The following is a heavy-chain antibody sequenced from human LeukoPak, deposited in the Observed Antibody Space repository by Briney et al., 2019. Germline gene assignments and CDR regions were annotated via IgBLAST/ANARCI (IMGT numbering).Heavy chain of an antibody. CDR1: GFTFSSYS. Sequence: PGGSLRLSCAASGFTFSSYSMNWVRQAPGKGLEWVSSISSSSSYIYYADSVKGRFTISRDNAKNSLYLQMNSLRAEDTAVYYCARDLGIVVVPAAFDIWGQGTMVTISS. J-gene: IGHJ3*02. CDR2: ISSSSSYI. V-gene: IGHV3-21*01. CDR3: ARDLGIVVVPAAFDI. D-gene: IGHD2-2*01.